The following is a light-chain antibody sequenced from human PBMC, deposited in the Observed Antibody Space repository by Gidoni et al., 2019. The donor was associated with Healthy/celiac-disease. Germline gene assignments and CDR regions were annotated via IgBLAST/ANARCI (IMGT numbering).Light chain of an antibody. J-gene: IGKJ1*01. V-gene: IGKV2-28*01. Sequence: DIVMTKSPLSLPVTPGEPASISCRSRQSLLQSNGYNYLDWYLQQPGQSPQLLLYLCSNRAAGVPYRFSGSGSCTDFTLQISRVEAADVVVYYSMQALQTPPSTFGQGTKVEIK. CDR1: QSLLQSNGYNY. CDR2: LCS. CDR3: MQALQTPPST.